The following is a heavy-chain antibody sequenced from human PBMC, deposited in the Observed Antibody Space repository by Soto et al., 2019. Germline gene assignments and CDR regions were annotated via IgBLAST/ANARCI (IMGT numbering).Heavy chain of an antibody. J-gene: IGHJ5*02. CDR1: GFTFSSYG. V-gene: IGHV3-30*18. CDR3: AKDLLFESGSYENWFDP. CDR2: ISYDGSNK. Sequence: QVQLVETGGGVVQPGRSLRLSCAASGFTFSSYGMHWVRQAPGKGLEWVAVISYDGSNKYYADSVKGRFTISRDNSKNTLYLQMNSLRAEDTAVYYCAKDLLFESGSYENWFDPWGQGTLVTVSS. D-gene: IGHD1-26*01.